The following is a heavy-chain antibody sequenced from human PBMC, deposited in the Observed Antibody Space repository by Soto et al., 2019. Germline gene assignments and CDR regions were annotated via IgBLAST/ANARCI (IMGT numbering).Heavy chain of an antibody. J-gene: IGHJ3*01. Sequence: QVQLQESGPGLVKPSQTLSLTCTVSGGSISSSDYYWTWILQSPGRGLEWIGYIYYTGSTYYNPSLSSRLTIAVDTSKSQFSLKLNSMTAADTAVYYCARAPDRGTNSRGAFNLWGQGTMVTVSS. V-gene: IGHV4-30-4*01. D-gene: IGHD2-8*01. CDR1: GGSISSSDYY. CDR2: IYYTGST. CDR3: ARAPDRGTNSRGAFNL.